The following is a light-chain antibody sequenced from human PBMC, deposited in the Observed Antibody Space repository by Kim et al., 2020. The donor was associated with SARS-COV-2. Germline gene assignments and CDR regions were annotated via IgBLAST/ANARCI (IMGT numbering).Light chain of an antibody. J-gene: IGLJ1*01. CDR3: SSHTTSSTYV. V-gene: IGLV2-14*03. CDR1: SSNVSGYIS. CDR2: DVS. Sequence: GQSSTISCTGTSSNVSGYISVSWYQQHPGKAPKLMIYDVSERASGVSNRFSGSQSGNTASLTISGLRAEDEADYYCSSHTTSSTYVFGSGTKVTVL.